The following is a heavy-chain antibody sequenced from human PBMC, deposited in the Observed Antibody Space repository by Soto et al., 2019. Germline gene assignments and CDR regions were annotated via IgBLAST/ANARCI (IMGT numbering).Heavy chain of an antibody. CDR3: ARVLLGGGYALYYYYDGMDV. CDR2: IIPIFGTA. CDR1: GGTFSSYA. V-gene: IGHV1-69*06. D-gene: IGHD5-12*01. Sequence: EASVKVPCKASGGTFSSYAISWVRQAPGQGLEWMGGIIPIFGTANYAQKFQGRVTITADKSTSTAYMELSSLRSEDTAVYYCARVLLGGGYALYYYYDGMDVWGQGTPVTV. J-gene: IGHJ6*02.